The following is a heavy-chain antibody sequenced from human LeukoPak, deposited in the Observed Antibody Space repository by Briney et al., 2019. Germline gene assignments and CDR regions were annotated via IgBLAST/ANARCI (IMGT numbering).Heavy chain of an antibody. Sequence: PGGSLRLSCAASGFTFSIYAMSWVRQAPGKGLEWVSAISGSGGSTYYADSVKGRFTISRDNSKNTLYLQMNSLRAEDTAVYYCARDRSSDWPNNWFDPWGRGTLVTVSS. J-gene: IGHJ5*02. CDR2: ISGSGGST. CDR1: GFTFSIYA. CDR3: ARDRSSDWPNNWFDP. V-gene: IGHV3-23*01. D-gene: IGHD6-19*01.